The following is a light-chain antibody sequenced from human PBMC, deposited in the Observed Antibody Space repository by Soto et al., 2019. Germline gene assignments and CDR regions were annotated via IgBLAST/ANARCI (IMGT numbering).Light chain of an antibody. V-gene: IGLV2-14*01. CDR1: SSDVGTYNH. CDR3: CSFTTRXTLV. Sequence: QSVLTQPASVSGSPGQSITISYTGTSSDVGTYNHVSWYQQPPGKAPQLIIYEVSNRPSGLSNRFFASKSGNKASLNTSGLQPEDEADYYSCSFTTRXTLVFGTGTKVX. J-gene: IGLJ1*01. CDR2: EVS.